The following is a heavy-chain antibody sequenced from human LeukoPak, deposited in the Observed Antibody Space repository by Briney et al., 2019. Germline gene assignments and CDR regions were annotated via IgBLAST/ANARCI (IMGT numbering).Heavy chain of an antibody. CDR1: GYTPTELS. CDR2: LDPEDGET. J-gene: IGHJ5*02. CDR3: ATAHRVVVAALGWFYP. Sequence: GASVKVSCKVPGYTPTELSMHWVRQAPGKGLEWMGGLDPEDGETIYAQKFQGRVTMTEDTSTDTAYMELSSLRSEDTAVYYCATAHRVVVAALGWFYPWGQGTLVTVSS. D-gene: IGHD2-15*01. V-gene: IGHV1-24*01.